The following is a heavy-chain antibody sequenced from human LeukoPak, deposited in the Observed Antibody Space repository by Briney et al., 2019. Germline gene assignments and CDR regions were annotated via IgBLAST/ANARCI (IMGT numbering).Heavy chain of an antibody. D-gene: IGHD1-26*01. J-gene: IGHJ4*02. V-gene: IGHV4-34*11. CDR1: GGSFSGYY. CDR2: IYYGGST. CDR3: AIQSGATDY. Sequence: PSETLSLTCAVYGGSFSGYYWAWIRQPPGKGLEWITTIYYGGSTYYNPSLKSRVTISVDTSRNQFSLNLRSVTAADTAVYYCAIQSGATDYWGQGTLVTVSS.